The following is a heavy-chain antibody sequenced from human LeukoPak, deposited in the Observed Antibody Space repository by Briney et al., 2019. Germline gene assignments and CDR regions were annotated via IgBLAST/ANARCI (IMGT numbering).Heavy chain of an antibody. CDR1: GGSFSGYY. CDR2: INHSGST. Sequence: SETLSLTCAVYGGSFSGYYWSWIRQPPGKGLEWIGEINHSGSTNYNPSLKSRVTISVDTSKNQFSLKLSSVTAADMAVYYCARYRVGYYYYYMDVWGKGTTVTVSS. J-gene: IGHJ6*03. CDR3: ARYRVGYYYYYMDV. D-gene: IGHD1-26*01. V-gene: IGHV4-34*01.